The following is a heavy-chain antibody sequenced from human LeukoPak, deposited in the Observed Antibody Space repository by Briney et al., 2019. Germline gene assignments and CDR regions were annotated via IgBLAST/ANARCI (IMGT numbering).Heavy chain of an antibody. D-gene: IGHD7-27*01. CDR1: GFTFSSYS. CDR3: ARGGSSYWGQSKYYFDY. V-gene: IGHV3-21*01. J-gene: IGHJ4*02. Sequence: PGGSLRLSCAASGFTFSSYSMNWVRQAPGKGLEWVSSISSSSSYIYYADSVKGRFTISRDNAKNSLYLQMNCLRAEDTAVYYCARGGSSYWGQSKYYFDYWGQGTLVTVSS. CDR2: ISSSSSYI.